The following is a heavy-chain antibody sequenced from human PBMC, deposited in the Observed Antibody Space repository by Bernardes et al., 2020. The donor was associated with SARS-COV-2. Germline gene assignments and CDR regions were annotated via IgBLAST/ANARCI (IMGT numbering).Heavy chain of an antibody. Sequence: GGSLRLSCAASGFTVSSNCMSWVRQAPGKGLEWVSVIYSGGSTYYADSVKGRFTISRDNSKNTLYLQMNSLRAEDTAVYYCARAYYYYDSSGARYNWFDPWGQGTLVTVSS. CDR3: ARAYYYYDSSGARYNWFDP. CDR1: GFTVSSNC. J-gene: IGHJ5*02. V-gene: IGHV3-66*01. CDR2: IYSGGST. D-gene: IGHD3-22*01.